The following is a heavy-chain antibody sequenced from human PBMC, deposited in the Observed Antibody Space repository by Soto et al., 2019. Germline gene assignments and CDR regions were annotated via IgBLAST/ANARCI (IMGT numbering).Heavy chain of an antibody. J-gene: IGHJ5*02. Sequence: QVQLQESGPGLVKPSQTPSLTGTISGGSNSSGDYYWSWIRQHPGKGLEWIGYIYYSGSTYYNPSLKSRVTTSVDTSKNQFSLKLSSVTAADTAVYYCARWWSGSRQGVDPWGQGTLVTVSS. V-gene: IGHV4-31*03. CDR2: IYYSGST. CDR3: ARWWSGSRQGVDP. D-gene: IGHD3-3*01. CDR1: GGSNSSGDYY.